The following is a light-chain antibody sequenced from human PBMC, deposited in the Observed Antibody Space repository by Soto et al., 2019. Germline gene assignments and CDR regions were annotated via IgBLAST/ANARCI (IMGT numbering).Light chain of an antibody. J-gene: IGKJ1*01. V-gene: IGKV3-11*01. CDR1: QSVSSY. CDR3: QQRSNWPPWT. CDR2: DAS. Sequence: EIVLTQSPATLSLSPGERATLSCRASQSVSSYFAWYQQKPGQAPRLLIYDASNRATGTPARFSGSGSGTDFTLTISSLEPEDFAVYYCQQRSNWPPWTFGQGTKVDIK.